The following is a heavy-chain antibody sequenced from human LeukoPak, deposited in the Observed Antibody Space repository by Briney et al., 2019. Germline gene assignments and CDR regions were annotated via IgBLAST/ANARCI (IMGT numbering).Heavy chain of an antibody. CDR2: ISYDGSNK. CDR3: AKDLGRVPAYSSSWYDY. Sequence: GGSLRLSCAASGFTFSSYGMHWVRQAPGKGLEWVAVISYDGSNKYYADSVKGRFTISRDNSKNTLYLQMNSLRAEDTAVYYCAKDLGRVPAYSSSWYDYWGQGTLVTVSS. CDR1: GFTFSSYG. V-gene: IGHV3-30*18. J-gene: IGHJ4*02. D-gene: IGHD6-13*01.